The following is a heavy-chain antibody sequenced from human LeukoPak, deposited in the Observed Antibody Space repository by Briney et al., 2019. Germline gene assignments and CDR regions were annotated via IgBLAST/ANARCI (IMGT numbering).Heavy chain of an antibody. CDR1: GFTFSSYA. Sequence: GGSLRLSCAASGFTFSSYAMSWVRQAPGKGLEWASAISGSGGSTYYADSVKGRFTISRDNSKNTLYLQMNSLRAEDTAVYYCARVLVDCSSTSCYGGPGYFQHWGQGTWSPSPQ. J-gene: IGHJ1*01. V-gene: IGHV3-23*01. CDR3: ARVLVDCSSTSCYGGPGYFQH. D-gene: IGHD2-2*01. CDR2: ISGSGGST.